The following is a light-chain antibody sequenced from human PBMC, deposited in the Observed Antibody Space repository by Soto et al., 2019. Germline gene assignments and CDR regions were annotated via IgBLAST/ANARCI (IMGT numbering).Light chain of an antibody. CDR2: WAF. Sequence: DIVMSQSPDSLAVSLGERATINCKSSQSVLKSSNNQNYLAWYQQKPGQSPKLLIYWAFNRDSGVPDRFSGSGSGTDFTLTISSLQAEDVAVYYCQQYYSGRWTCGQGTKVEIK. V-gene: IGKV4-1*01. J-gene: IGKJ1*01. CDR3: QQYYSGRWT. CDR1: QSVLKSSNNQNY.